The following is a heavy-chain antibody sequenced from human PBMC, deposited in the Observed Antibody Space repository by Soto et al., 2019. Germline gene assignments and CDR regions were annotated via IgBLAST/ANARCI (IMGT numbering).Heavy chain of an antibody. Sequence: ESVGGVVQPGRSLRLTCAVSGFTFSDYGMHWVRQAPRKGLEWVAVVSYDGSSEFYADSVKGRFTISRDNSKNTLHLQMNSLRPEDTAVYYCAKAGYCTRGNCYDYYRYGMDVWGQGTAVTVSS. CDR2: VSYDGSSE. J-gene: IGHJ6*02. CDR1: GFTFSDYG. V-gene: IGHV3-30*18. D-gene: IGHD3-10*01. CDR3: AKAGYCTRGNCYDYYRYGMDV.